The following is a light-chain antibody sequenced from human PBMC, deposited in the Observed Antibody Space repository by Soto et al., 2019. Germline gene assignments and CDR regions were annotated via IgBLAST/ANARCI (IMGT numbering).Light chain of an antibody. CDR2: AAS. CDR1: QSISIY. J-gene: IGKJ1*01. V-gene: IGKV1-5*01. CDR3: QQYNTYST. Sequence: DIQMTQSPSSLSASVGDRVTITCRASQSISIYLNWYQQKPGKAPKVLIYAASSLQSGVPPRFSGSGSGTEFTLTISSLQPDDFATYYCQQYNTYSTFGQGTKVDIK.